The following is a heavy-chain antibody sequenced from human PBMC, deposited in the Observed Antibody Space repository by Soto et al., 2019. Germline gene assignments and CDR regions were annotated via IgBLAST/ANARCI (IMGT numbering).Heavy chain of an antibody. V-gene: IGHV3-30-3*01. CDR1: GFTFNSYA. D-gene: IGHD3-22*01. Sequence: GGSLRLSCAASGFTFNSYAMHWVRQAPGKGLEWVAIISYDGSIKYYADSVKGRFTISRDNSKNTLYLQMSSLRIEDTAVYYCARRYYDSSGYHSGYYYGMDVWGQGPTVTVSS. J-gene: IGHJ6*02. CDR2: ISYDGSIK. CDR3: ARRYYDSSGYHSGYYYGMDV.